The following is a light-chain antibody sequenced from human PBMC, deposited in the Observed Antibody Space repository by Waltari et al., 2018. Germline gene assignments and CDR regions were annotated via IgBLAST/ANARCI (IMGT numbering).Light chain of an antibody. J-gene: IGKJ5*01. V-gene: IGKV1-33*01. Sequence: DIQMTQSHSSQSASVGDRVTITCQASQGINNFLNWYQQRPGKAPDLLIYDASNLETGVPSRFSGSGSGTDFTFTISSVQPEDIATYYCQQHYSLPITFGQGTRLEIK. CDR3: QQHYSLPIT. CDR1: QGINNF. CDR2: DAS.